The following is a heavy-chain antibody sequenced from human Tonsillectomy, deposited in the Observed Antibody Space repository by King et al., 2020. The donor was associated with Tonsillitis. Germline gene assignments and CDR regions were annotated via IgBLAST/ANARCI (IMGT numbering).Heavy chain of an antibody. CDR3: AKDIRGLGYFDL. V-gene: IGHV3-43*02. Sequence: VQLVESGGGVVQPGGSLRLSCAASGFTFHDYTMHWVRQAPGKGLEWLSLIGGDGYHSFYSDSVKGRFTVSRDNSINSLYLQMNRLTTEDTDLYYCAKDIRGLGYFDLWGRGTLVTVSS. CDR2: IGGDGYHS. D-gene: IGHD3-10*01. J-gene: IGHJ2*01. CDR1: GFTFHDYT.